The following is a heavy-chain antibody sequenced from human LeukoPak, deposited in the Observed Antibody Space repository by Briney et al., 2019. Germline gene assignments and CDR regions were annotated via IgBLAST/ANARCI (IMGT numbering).Heavy chain of an antibody. V-gene: IGHV1-69*05. Sequence: SVKVSCKASGGTLSSYAISWVRQAPGQGLEWMGRIIPIFGTANYAQTFQGRVTITTDESTSTAYMELSSLRSEDTAVYYCARYCSGGSCFDYWGQGTLVTVSS. J-gene: IGHJ4*02. CDR2: IIPIFGTA. CDR3: ARYCSGGSCFDY. D-gene: IGHD2-15*01. CDR1: GGTLSSYA.